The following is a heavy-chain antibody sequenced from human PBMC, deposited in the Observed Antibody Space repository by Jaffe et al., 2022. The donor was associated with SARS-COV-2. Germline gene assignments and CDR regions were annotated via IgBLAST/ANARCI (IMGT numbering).Heavy chain of an antibody. D-gene: IGHD3-10*01. CDR2: IFSNDEK. V-gene: IGHV2-26*01. Sequence: QVTLKEAGPVLVKPRETLTLTCTVSGLSLRRVKMGMSWIRQPPGKALEWLAHIFSNDEKSYKTPLRSRLTISKDTSKNQVVLTMTDMDPMDTGTYYCARIAHYSASGSSGSHYLETYNWFDPWGQGTLVTVSS. CDR1: GLSLRRVKMG. CDR3: ARIAHYSASGSSGSHYLETYNWFDP. J-gene: IGHJ5*02.